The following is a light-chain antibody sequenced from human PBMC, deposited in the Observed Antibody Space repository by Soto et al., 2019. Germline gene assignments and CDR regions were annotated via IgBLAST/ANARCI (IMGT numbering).Light chain of an antibody. CDR3: QQYNTWPLT. V-gene: IGKV3-15*01. CDR2: GAS. CDR1: QSVRDS. Sequence: EIVMTQSPATLSVSPGERATLSCRASQSVRDSLAWYQQKPGQAPRLLIYGASTRATTIPARFSGSGSGTEFNLTISGLQCGDFTIYYYQQYNTWPLTFGPGTKVDIK. J-gene: IGKJ3*01.